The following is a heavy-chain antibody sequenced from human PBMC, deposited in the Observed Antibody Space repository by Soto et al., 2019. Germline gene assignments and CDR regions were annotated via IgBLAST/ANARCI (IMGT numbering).Heavy chain of an antibody. CDR3: ARDRRYYYDSSGYTDY. Sequence: QVQLVQSGAEVKKPGASVKVSCKASGYTFTSYGISWVRQAPGQGLEWMGWISAYNGNTNYAQKLQGRVTMTTDTSTSTAYRELRSLRSDDTSVYYCARDRRYYYDSSGYTDYWGQGTLVTVSS. D-gene: IGHD3-22*01. CDR1: GYTFTSYG. CDR2: ISAYNGNT. J-gene: IGHJ4*02. V-gene: IGHV1-18*01.